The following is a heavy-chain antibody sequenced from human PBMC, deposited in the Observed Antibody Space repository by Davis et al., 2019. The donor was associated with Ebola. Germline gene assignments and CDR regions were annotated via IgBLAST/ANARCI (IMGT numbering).Heavy chain of an antibody. CDR3: ARDLFIYSNYGMGYYYGMDV. D-gene: IGHD4-11*01. Sequence: ASVNVSCMASGYTFTSYYMHWVRQPAGQGLEWMGIINPSGCSTSYVQKFQGRLTMTRNTSTSTVYMELSSLRSEDTAVYYFARDLFIYSNYGMGYYYGMDVWGQGTTVTVSS. J-gene: IGHJ6*02. CDR2: INPSGCST. CDR1: GYTFTSYY. V-gene: IGHV1-46*01.